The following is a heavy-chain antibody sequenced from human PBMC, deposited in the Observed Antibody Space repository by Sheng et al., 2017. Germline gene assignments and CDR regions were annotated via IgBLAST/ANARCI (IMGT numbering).Heavy chain of an antibody. D-gene: IGHD1-1*01. CDR2: INQDGSVK. CDR3: GSDIHRSLDY. Sequence: EVRLVESGGGPVKPGGSLRLSCAASGFSFSDYWMSWVRQTPGKGLEWVAIINQDGSVKYYVDSMRGRFTISRDNTKSSLFLQMNSLTVEDTAVYYCGSDIHRSLDYWGQGTLVSVSS. V-gene: IGHV3-7*01. J-gene: IGHJ4*02. CDR1: GFSFSDYW.